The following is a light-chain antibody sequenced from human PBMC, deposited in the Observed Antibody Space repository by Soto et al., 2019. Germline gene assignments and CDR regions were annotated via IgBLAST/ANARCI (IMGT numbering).Light chain of an antibody. J-gene: IGLJ1*01. Sequence: QSVLTQPRTVSGAPGQRVTISCTGNSYNIGADYDVHWYQQVPGAAPNLLIYGNNNRPSGVPDRFSGSKSGTSASLAITGLQAEDEADYYCQSYDSSRSGFYVFGTGTKVTVL. V-gene: IGLV1-40*01. CDR1: SYNIGADYD. CDR2: GNN. CDR3: QSYDSSRSGFYV.